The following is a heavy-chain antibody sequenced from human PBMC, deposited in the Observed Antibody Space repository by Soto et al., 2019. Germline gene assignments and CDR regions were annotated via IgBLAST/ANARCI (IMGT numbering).Heavy chain of an antibody. D-gene: IGHD3-22*01. J-gene: IGHJ4*02. V-gene: IGHV4-39*01. CDR1: GGSISSSSYY. Sequence: PSETLSLTCTVSGGSISSSSYYWGWIRQPPGKGLEWIGSIYYSGSTYYNPSLKSRVTISVDTSKHQFSLKLSSVTPADTAVYYCARQYYESSGYSIDDWGQGTLVTVSS. CDR2: IYYSGST. CDR3: ARQYYESSGYSIDD.